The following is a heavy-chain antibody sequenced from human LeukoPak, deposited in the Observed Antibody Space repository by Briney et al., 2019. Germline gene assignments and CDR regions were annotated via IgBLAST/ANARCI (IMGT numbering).Heavy chain of an antibody. CDR3: ARDGQVAATTRAFDY. J-gene: IGHJ4*02. Sequence: SVKVSCKASGGTFSSYAISWVRQAPGQGLEWMGGNIPIFGTANYAQKLQGRVTMTTDTSTSTAYMELRSLRSDDTAVYYCARDGQVAATTRAFDYWGQGTLVTVSS. V-gene: IGHV1-69*05. CDR1: GGTFSSYA. D-gene: IGHD2-15*01. CDR2: NIPIFGTA.